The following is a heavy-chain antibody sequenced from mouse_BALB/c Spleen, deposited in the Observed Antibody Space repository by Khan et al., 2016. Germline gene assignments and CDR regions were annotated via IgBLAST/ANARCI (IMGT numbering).Heavy chain of an antibody. Sequence: QVQLQQSGPGLVQPSQSLSITCTVSGFSLTNFGVHWVRQSPGKGLEWLGVMWSGGSTDYNAAFKSRLSIYKDSSKSQVFFKMNSQQANDTARYYCARDWEGGYFDYWGQGTTLTVSS. CDR3: ARDWEGGYFDY. V-gene: IGHV2-2*02. CDR1: GFSLTNFG. J-gene: IGHJ2*01. CDR2: MWSGGST. D-gene: IGHD4-1*01.